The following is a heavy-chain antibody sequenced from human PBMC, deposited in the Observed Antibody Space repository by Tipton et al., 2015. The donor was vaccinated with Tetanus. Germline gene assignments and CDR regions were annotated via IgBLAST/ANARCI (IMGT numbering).Heavy chain of an antibody. CDR1: GGSINSDY. CDR3: ARTLGWPSRYGTDV. Sequence: TLSLTCTVSGGSINSDYWSWIRQSPGTGLEWVGYISYTGTTNYNPSLKSRVTISLDTSKNQISLNLRSVIATDTAVYYCARTLGWPSRYGTDVWGQGTTVPVSS. D-gene: IGHD6-19*01. CDR2: ISYTGTT. J-gene: IGHJ6*02. V-gene: IGHV4-59*01.